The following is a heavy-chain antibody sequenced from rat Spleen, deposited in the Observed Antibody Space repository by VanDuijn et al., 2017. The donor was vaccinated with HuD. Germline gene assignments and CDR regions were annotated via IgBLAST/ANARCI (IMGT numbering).Heavy chain of an antibody. CDR3: ATHNSGYFDY. D-gene: IGHD4-3*01. CDR2: ITNTGHST. J-gene: IGHJ2*01. V-gene: IGHV5S23*01. CDR1: GFTFSNYD. Sequence: EVQLVESGGGLVQPGRSLKLSCAASGFTFSNYDMAWVRQAPTKGLEWVASITNTGHSTYYRDSVKGRFTISRDNAKNTLYLQMDSLRPEDTATYYCATHNSGYFDYWGQGVMVTVSS.